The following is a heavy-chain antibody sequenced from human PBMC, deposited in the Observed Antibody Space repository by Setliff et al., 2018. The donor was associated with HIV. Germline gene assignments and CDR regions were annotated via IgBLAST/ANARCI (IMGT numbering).Heavy chain of an antibody. CDR1: GGSMRSNIYY. D-gene: IGHD6-19*01. CDR3: ARSSMAGFDY. Sequence: SETLSLTCSVSGGSMRSNIYYWGWIRLSPTKGLEWIGSIHLSDTYYNPSLKSRVTISVDTSKDQFSLKLTSLTAADSAVYYCARSSMAGFDYWGQGKRVTVSS. CDR2: IHLSDT. J-gene: IGHJ4*02. V-gene: IGHV4-39*07.